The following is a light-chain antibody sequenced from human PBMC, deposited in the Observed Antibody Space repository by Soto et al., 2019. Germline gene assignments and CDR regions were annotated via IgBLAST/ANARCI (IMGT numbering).Light chain of an antibody. CDR2: SNY. CDR3: AAWDDSPNGLYV. Sequence: QSVLTQPPSASGTPGQRVTIACSGSSSNIGSSTVNWYQQLPGTAPKLLIYSNYQRPSGVPDRFSGSRSGTSASLAISGLQSDDEADYYCAAWDDSPNGLYVFGTGTKLTVL. J-gene: IGLJ1*01. V-gene: IGLV1-44*01. CDR1: SSNIGSST.